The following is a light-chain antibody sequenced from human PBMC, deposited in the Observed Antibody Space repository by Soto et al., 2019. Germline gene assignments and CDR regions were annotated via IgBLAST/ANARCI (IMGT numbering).Light chain of an antibody. J-gene: IGKJ1*01. Sequence: EILLTQSPGTLSLSPGERATLSCRASQSINNNYLAWYQQKRGQAPRLLIYGASSRATGIPDRFSGSGSGTDFTLTISRLEPEDFGIYSFQQYDGSPPTLGQGTKVQIK. CDR3: QQYDGSPPT. CDR2: GAS. CDR1: QSINNNY. V-gene: IGKV3-20*01.